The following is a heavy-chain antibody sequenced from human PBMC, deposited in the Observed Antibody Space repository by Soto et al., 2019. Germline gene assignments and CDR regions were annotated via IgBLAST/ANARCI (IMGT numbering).Heavy chain of an antibody. CDR1: GGSISSSSYY. D-gene: IGHD6-19*01. CDR2: IYYSGST. V-gene: IGHV4-39*01. Sequence: QLQLQESGPGLVKPSETLSLTCTVSGGSISSSSYYWGWIRQPPGNGLEWIGSIYYSGSTYYNPSLKSRVTISVDTSKNQFSLKLSSVTAADTAVYYCARHPHILSSGWYDYWGQGTLVTVSS. CDR3: ARHPHILSSGWYDY. J-gene: IGHJ4*02.